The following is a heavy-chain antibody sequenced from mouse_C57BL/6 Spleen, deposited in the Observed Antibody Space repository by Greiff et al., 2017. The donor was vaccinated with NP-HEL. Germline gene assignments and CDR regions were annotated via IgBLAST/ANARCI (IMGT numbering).Heavy chain of an antibody. CDR3: ARGGGNYFDD. Sequence: EVKLMESGGGLVKPGGSLKLSCAASGFTFSSYAMSWVRQTPEKRLEWVATISDGGSYTYYPDNVKGRFTISRDNAKNNLYLQMSHLKSEDTAMYYCARGGGNYFDDWGQGTTLTVSS. CDR2: ISDGGSYT. V-gene: IGHV5-4*03. J-gene: IGHJ2*01. CDR1: GFTFSSYA.